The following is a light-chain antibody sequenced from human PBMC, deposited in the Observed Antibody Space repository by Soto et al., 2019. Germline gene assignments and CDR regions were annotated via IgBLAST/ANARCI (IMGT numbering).Light chain of an antibody. Sequence: EIVLTQSPAILSLSPGERATLSCRASQSVSSYLAWYQQKPGQAPRLLIYDASNRATGIPARFSGSGSGTDFTLTISSLEPEDFVVYYCQQRSNWYTFGQGTK. J-gene: IGKJ2*01. CDR1: QSVSSY. CDR2: DAS. CDR3: QQRSNWYT. V-gene: IGKV3-11*01.